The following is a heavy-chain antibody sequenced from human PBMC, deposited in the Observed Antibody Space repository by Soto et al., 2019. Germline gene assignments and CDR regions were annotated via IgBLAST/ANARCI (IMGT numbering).Heavy chain of an antibody. Sequence: QVQLVQSGAEVKKPGSSVKVSCKASGGTFSSYTISWVRQAPGQGLEWMGRIIPILGIANYAQKFHGRVTITADKTKSTAYMELSSLRSEDTAVYYCAMEYCSSTSCYRDYWGQGTLVNVSS. J-gene: IGHJ4*02. CDR3: AMEYCSSTSCYRDY. V-gene: IGHV1-69*02. D-gene: IGHD2-2*02. CDR2: IIPILGIA. CDR1: GGTFSSYT.